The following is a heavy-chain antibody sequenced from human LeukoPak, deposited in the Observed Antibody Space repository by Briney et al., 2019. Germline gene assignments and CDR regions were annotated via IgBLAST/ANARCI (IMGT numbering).Heavy chain of an antibody. Sequence: QPGGSLRLSCAASGFTFSSYAMSWVRQAPGKGLEWVSAISGSGGSTYYADSVKGRFTISRDNSKNTLYLRMNSLRAEDTAVYYCAKEPPAYYYDSSGYYDYWGQGTLVTVSS. CDR3: AKEPPAYYYDSSGYYDY. CDR2: ISGSGGST. D-gene: IGHD3-22*01. J-gene: IGHJ4*02. CDR1: GFTFSSYA. V-gene: IGHV3-23*01.